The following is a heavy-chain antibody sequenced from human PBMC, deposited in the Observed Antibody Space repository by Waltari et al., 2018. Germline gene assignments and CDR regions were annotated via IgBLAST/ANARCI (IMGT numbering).Heavy chain of an antibody. Sequence: EVQLLESGGGLVQPGGSLRLSCAASGFTFSSYAMSWARQAPGKGLDGVSAIRGSDGSSDYADPVKGRFTISRDNSKNTLYLQMNSLRADDTAVYYCANRIPHDAFDIWGQGTMVTVSS. CDR2: IRGSDGSS. J-gene: IGHJ3*02. CDR1: GFTFSSYA. CDR3: ANRIPHDAFDI. V-gene: IGHV3-23*01.